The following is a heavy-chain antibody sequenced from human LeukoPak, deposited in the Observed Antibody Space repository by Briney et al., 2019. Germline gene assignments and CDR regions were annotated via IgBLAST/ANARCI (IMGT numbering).Heavy chain of an antibody. J-gene: IGHJ4*02. D-gene: IGHD3-3*01. CDR3: ARDQYDTWSRRGNFDS. CDR1: GFTFSGYA. V-gene: IGHV3-23*01. CDR2: ISGSGDYT. Sequence: GGSLRLSCAVSGFTFSGYAMSWVRQAPGKGLEWVSTISGSGDYTYYADSVKGRFSISRDNSKNTLHLQMNSLRAEDTAMFYCARDQYDTWSRRGNFDSWGQGTLVIVSS.